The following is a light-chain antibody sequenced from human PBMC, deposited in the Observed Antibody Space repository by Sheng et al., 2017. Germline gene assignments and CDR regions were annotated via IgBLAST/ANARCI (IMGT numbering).Light chain of an antibody. Sequence: QSVLTQPPSVSGAPGQRVTISCTGSSSNIGAGYDVHWYQQLPGTAPKLLIYGNNNRPSRVPDRFSGSKSGTSASLAITGLQAEDEADYYCQSYDRSLSGVLFGGGTKLTVL. CDR2: GNN. V-gene: IGLV1-40*01. CDR1: SSNIGAGYD. CDR3: QSYDRSLSGVL. J-gene: IGLJ2*01.